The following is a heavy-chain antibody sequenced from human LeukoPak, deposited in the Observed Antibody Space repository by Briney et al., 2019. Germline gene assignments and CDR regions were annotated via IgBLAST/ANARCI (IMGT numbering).Heavy chain of an antibody. D-gene: IGHD6-19*01. CDR1: GGSISNYY. Sequence: PSETLSLTCTVSGGSISNYYWNWIRQPPGKGLEWIGYVYATGTTNYNPSLKTRATISIDTSKNQLSLTLTSVTAADTAVYYCARVGSGGAWFDFWGQGTLVSVSS. CDR2: VYATGTT. V-gene: IGHV4-59*01. CDR3: ARVGSGGAWFDF. J-gene: IGHJ4*02.